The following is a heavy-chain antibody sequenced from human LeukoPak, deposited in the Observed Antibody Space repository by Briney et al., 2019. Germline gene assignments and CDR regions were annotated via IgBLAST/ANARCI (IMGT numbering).Heavy chain of an antibody. V-gene: IGHV3-48*01. D-gene: IGHD6-6*01. CDR1: GFTFSSYE. CDR2: ISSSSSTI. CDR3: ARELLVAARPFDY. J-gene: IGHJ4*02. Sequence: GGSLRLSCAASGFTFSSYEMNWVRQAPGKGLEWVSYISSSSSTIYYADSVKGRFTISRDNAKNSLYLQMNSLRAEDTAVYYCARELLVAARPFDYWGQGTLVTVSS.